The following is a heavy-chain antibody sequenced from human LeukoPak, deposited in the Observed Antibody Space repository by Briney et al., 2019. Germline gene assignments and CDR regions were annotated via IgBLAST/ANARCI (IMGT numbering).Heavy chain of an antibody. Sequence: GGSLRLSCAASGFTFSSYSMNWVRQAPGKGLEWVSYISSSSSTIYYADSVKGRFTISRDNAKNSLYLQMNSLRAEDTAVYCCAREDDSSSWYNWFDPWGQGTLVTVSS. D-gene: IGHD6-13*01. CDR1: GFTFSSYS. J-gene: IGHJ5*02. V-gene: IGHV3-48*04. CDR3: AREDDSSSWYNWFDP. CDR2: ISSSSSTI.